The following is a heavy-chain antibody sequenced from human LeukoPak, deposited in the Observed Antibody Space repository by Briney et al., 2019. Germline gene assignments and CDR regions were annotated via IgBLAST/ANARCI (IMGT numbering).Heavy chain of an antibody. CDR3: ARVETAMATFDY. Sequence: SETLSLTCAVYGGSFSGYYWSWIRQHPGKGLEWIGYIYYSGSTYYNPSLKSRVTISVDTSKNQFSLKLSSVTAADTAVYYCARVETAMATFDYWGQGTLVTVSS. D-gene: IGHD5-18*01. CDR1: GGSFSGYY. J-gene: IGHJ4*02. V-gene: IGHV4-31*11. CDR2: IYYSGST.